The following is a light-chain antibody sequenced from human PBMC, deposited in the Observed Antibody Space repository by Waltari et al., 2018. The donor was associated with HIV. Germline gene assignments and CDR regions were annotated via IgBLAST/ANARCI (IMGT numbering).Light chain of an antibody. V-gene: IGKV3D-15*01. CDR3: QQYSKWPGT. CDR1: QSVSNN. CDR2: GAS. J-gene: IGKJ1*01. Sequence: EIVMTQSPATLSVSPEERATLSCRASQSVSNNLAWYQQKPGQAPRLLIYGASTRATGIPARFSGSGSGTEFTLIISSLQSGDFAVYYCQQYSKWPGTFGQGTKVDIK.